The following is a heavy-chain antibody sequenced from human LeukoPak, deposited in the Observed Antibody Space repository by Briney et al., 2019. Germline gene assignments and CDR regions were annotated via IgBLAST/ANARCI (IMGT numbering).Heavy chain of an antibody. CDR1: GGSFSGYY. CDR2: INHSGST. CDR3: AISTGFWDWFGP. J-gene: IGHJ5*02. Sequence: SETLSLTCAVHGGSFSGYYWSWIHQPPGKGLEWIGEINHSGSTNYNPSLKSRVTISVDTAKNKISLKLSSVAAADTAVYYCAISTGFWDWFGPWGQGTLVTVSS. D-gene: IGHD3-16*01. V-gene: IGHV4-34*01.